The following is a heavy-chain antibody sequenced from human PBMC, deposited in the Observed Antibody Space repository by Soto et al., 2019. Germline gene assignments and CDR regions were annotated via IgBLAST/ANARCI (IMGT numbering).Heavy chain of an antibody. J-gene: IGHJ4*02. CDR3: ARQPSCHFDY. CDR2: IFPGDSNT. CDR1: GYTFTSNW. V-gene: IGHV5-51*01. Sequence: GESLKISCKVSGYTFTSNWIGWVRQMPGQGLEWMGIIFPGDSNTRYSPSFQGQVTISADKSISTAYLQWNSLKASDTAMYYCARQPSCHFDYWGQGTLVTVSS.